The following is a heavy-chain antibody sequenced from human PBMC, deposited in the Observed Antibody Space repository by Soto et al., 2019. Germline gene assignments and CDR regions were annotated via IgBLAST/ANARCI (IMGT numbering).Heavy chain of an antibody. V-gene: IGHV4-34*01. J-gene: IGHJ5*02. CDR1: GGSFSGYY. D-gene: IGHD5-18*01. CDR3: AREKGYSYGYVWFDP. CDR2: INHSGST. Sequence: SETLSLTCAVYGGSFSGYYWSWIRQPPGKGLEWIGEINHSGSTNYNPSLKSRVTISVDTSKNQFSLKLSSVTAADTAVYYCAREKGYSYGYVWFDPWGQGTLVTVSS.